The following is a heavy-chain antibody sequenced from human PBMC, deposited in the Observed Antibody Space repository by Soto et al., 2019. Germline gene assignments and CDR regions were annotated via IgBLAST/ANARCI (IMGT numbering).Heavy chain of an antibody. D-gene: IGHD2-2*01. CDR1: GFSLSTSGVG. Sequence: GPPLVNPTQTLTLSCTFSGFSLSTSGVGVGWIRQPPGKALEWLALIYWDDDKRYSPSLKSRLTITKDTSKNQVVLTMTCISTGCRSTGWFDPWGPGTLVTVSS. CDR3: DP. CDR2: IYWDDDK. V-gene: IGHV2-5*02. J-gene: IGHJ5*02.